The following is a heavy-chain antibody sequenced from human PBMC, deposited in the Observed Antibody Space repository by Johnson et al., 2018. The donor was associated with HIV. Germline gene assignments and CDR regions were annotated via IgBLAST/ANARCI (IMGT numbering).Heavy chain of an antibody. CDR1: GFTFSSFA. CDR3: AREPGIAVAGTDAFDI. J-gene: IGHJ3*02. CDR2: ISSDVSNK. V-gene: IGHV3-30-3*01. D-gene: IGHD6-19*01. Sequence: QVQLVESGGGVVQPGRSLRLSCAASGFTFSSFAMHWVSQAPGKGLEWVAVISSDVSNKYYADSVKGRCTISRDNSKKTLYLQMNSLSAEDTAVYYCAREPGIAVAGTDAFDIWGQGTMVTVSS.